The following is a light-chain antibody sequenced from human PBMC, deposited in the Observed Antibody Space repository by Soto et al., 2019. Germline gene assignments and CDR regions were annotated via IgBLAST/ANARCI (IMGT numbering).Light chain of an antibody. Sequence: EIVLTQSPGTLSLSPGERATLSCRAGQSVSSSFLAWYQQRPGQAPRLLIYDASGRATGIPDRFSGSGSGTEFTHTTSRVESEDFAVYYCQQYGSSPSTFGQGTRLEIK. CDR2: DAS. CDR1: QSVSSSF. J-gene: IGKJ5*01. V-gene: IGKV3-20*01. CDR3: QQYGSSPST.